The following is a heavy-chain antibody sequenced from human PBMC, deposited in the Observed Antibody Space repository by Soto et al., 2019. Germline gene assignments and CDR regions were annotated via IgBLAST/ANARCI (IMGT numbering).Heavy chain of an antibody. Sequence: GGSLRLSCAASGFTFSTYAMTWVRQAPGKGLEWVSGITGSGGSTYYADSVKGRFTISRDNSKNTVFLQMNSLRAEDTAVYYCAKQRSIFGVVNAVFDYWGQGTLVTVSS. V-gene: IGHV3-23*01. CDR2: ITGSGGST. J-gene: IGHJ4*02. CDR3: AKQRSIFGVVNAVFDY. D-gene: IGHD3-3*01. CDR1: GFTFSTYA.